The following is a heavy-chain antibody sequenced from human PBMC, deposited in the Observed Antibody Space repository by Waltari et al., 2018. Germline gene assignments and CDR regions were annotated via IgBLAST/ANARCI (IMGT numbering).Heavy chain of an antibody. CDR1: GYSLTGHY. Sequence: QVQLVQSGAEVKKPGASVKVSCKASGYSLTGHYMHWVRQAPGQGLEWRGWSNPKSGDTKYAQKLQGRVTMTRDTSIGEAYMELSRLRPDDTAVYYCARDRQLGPYSWFDPWGQGTLVTVSA. CDR3: ARDRQLGPYSWFDP. V-gene: IGHV1-2*02. J-gene: IGHJ5*02. CDR2: SNPKSGDT. D-gene: IGHD4-4*01.